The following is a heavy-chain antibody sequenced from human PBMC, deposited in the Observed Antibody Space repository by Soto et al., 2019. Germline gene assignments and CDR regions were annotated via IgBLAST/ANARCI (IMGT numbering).Heavy chain of an antibody. D-gene: IGHD2-15*01. CDR2: STGSGKTI. V-gene: IGHV3-11*01. Sequence: GSLRLSCAASGFTFSDNYMSWIRQAPGKGLEWVSYSTGSGKTIYYADSVKGRFTISRDNAKNSLYLQMNSLRADDTAVYYCARAKDLGNWFDRWGQGTLVTVSS. CDR1: GFTFSDNY. CDR3: ARAKDLGNWFDR. J-gene: IGHJ5*02.